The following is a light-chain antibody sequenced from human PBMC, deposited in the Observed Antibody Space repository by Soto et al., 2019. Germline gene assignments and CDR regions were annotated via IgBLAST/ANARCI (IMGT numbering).Light chain of an antibody. J-gene: IGKJ2*01. CDR3: QQYDNLPLYT. Sequence: EVAMTQSPATLSVSPGERATLSCRASQTVSNNLAWFQQRPGQAPRLLIYDSSTTATGIAGRFSGSGSGTEFTLTISSLQSEDFATYFCQQYDNLPLYTFGQGTKLEIK. V-gene: IGKV3-15*01. CDR1: QTVSNN. CDR2: DSS.